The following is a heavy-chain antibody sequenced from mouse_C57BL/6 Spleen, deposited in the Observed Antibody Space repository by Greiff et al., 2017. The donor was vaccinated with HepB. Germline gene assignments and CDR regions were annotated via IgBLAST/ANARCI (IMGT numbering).Heavy chain of an antibody. CDR2: IYPGDGDT. J-gene: IGHJ2*01. D-gene: IGHD2-1*01. Sequence: VKLMESGAELVKPGASVKISCKASGYAFSSYWMNWVKQRPGKGLEWIGQIYPGDGDTNYNGKFKGKATLTADKSSSTAYMQLSSLTSADSAVYFCERDGNPDYWGQSTTLTVSS. CDR3: ERDGNPDY. V-gene: IGHV1-80*01. CDR1: GYAFSSYW.